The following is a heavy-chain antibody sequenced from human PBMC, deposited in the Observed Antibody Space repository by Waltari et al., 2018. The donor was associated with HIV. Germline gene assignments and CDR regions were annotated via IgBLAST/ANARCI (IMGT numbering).Heavy chain of an antibody. V-gene: IGHV3-30*01. J-gene: IGHJ4*02. CDR3: AREFYYDSTGYNSGFDY. CDR2: ISYDGSDK. Sequence: QVHLVESGGGVVQPGRSLSLSCAASGFTFIPYVMHWVRQAPGKGLEWVADISYDGSDKYHADSVKGRFTISRDNSRNTLYLQMNSLRPEDTAVYFCAREFYYDSTGYNSGFDYWGQGTLVTVSS. CDR1: GFTFIPYV. D-gene: IGHD3-22*01.